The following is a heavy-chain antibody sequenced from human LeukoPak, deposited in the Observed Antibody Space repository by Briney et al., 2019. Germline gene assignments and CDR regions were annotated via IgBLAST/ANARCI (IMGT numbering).Heavy chain of an antibody. D-gene: IGHD6-13*01. CDR1: GGSISSGSYY. J-gene: IGHJ4*02. V-gene: IGHV4-61*02. CDR3: ARAGKSSSWPLDY. CDR2: IYTSGST. Sequence: SQTLSLTCTVSGGSISSGSYYWSWIRQPAGKGLEWIGRIYTSGSTNYNPSLKSRVTISVDTSKNQFSLKLSSVTAADTAVYYCARAGKSSSWPLDYWGQGTLVTVSS.